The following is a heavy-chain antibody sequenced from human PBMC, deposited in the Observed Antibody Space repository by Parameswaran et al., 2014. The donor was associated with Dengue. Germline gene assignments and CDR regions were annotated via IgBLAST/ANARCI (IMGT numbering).Heavy chain of an antibody. D-gene: IGHD4-11*01. V-gene: IGHV3-9*01. J-gene: IGHJ4*02. Sequence: VRQMPGKGLEWVSGISWNSGTIGYADSVKGRFTISRDNAKNSLYLQMNSLRAEDTALYYCAKDIYTNYGSSPVDYWGQGTLVTVSS. CDR3: AKDIYTNYGSSPVDY. CDR2: ISWNSGTI.